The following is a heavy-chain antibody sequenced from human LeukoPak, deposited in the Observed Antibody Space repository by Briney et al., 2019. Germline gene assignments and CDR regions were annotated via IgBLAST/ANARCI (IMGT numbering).Heavy chain of an antibody. CDR3: ARGCSSTSCYGFDY. V-gene: IGHV3-53*01. D-gene: IGHD2-2*01. Sequence: GGSLRLSCAASGFTVSSKYMSWVRQAPGKGLEWISVIYSGGSTYYADSVKGRFTISRDNSKNTLYLQMNSLRAEDTAAYYCARGCSSTSCYGFDYWGQGTLVTVSS. CDR1: GFTVSSKY. CDR2: IYSGGST. J-gene: IGHJ4*02.